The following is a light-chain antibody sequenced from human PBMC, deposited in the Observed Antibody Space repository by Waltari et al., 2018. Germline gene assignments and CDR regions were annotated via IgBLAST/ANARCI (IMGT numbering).Light chain of an antibody. CDR3: QQFSGILWT. CDR1: QDIRNA. V-gene: IGKV1-NL1*01. CDR2: AAS. J-gene: IGKJ1*01. Sequence: DIPMTQSPSSLSASFGDRVTITCRASQDIRNAVAWYQQKPGKAPKLLLYAASRLESGVPSRFSGSGSGTDYTLTFTGLQPEDSATYYCQQFSGILWTFGQGTKVEIK.